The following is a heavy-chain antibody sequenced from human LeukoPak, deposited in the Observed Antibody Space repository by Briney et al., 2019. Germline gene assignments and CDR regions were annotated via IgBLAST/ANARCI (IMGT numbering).Heavy chain of an antibody. CDR2: IYNSESI. Sequence: SETLSLTCTVSGGSINGYYWSWIRQPAGKGLEWIGRIYNSESINYNPSLKSRVTMSIDTSKNQFSLKLNSVTAADTAVYYCARDRSSSYTRDWYDPWGQGALVTVSS. V-gene: IGHV4-4*07. J-gene: IGHJ5*02. CDR3: ARDRSSSYTRDWYDP. CDR1: GGSINGYY. D-gene: IGHD6-13*01.